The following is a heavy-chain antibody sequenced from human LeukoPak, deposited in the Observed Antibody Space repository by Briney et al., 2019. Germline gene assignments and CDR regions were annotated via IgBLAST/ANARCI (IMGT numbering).Heavy chain of an antibody. CDR1: GFTFSRHG. Sequence: GGSLRLSCAPSGFTFSRHGMHWVRQAPGKGLEWVASIRQDGSEKHYVDSVEGRFTISRDNAKNSLHLQMNSLRAEDTAVYYCAKGSSRPPNAFDIWGQGTLVTVSS. CDR2: IRQDGSEK. J-gene: IGHJ3*02. V-gene: IGHV3-7*01. D-gene: IGHD6-6*01. CDR3: AKGSSRPPNAFDI.